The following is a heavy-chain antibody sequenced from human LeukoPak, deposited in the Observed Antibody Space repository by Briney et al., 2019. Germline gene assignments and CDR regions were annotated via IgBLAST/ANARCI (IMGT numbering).Heavy chain of an antibody. CDR3: ARDLTHDAFDI. CDR1: GFTFSSYA. Sequence: GGSLRLSCAASGFTFSSYAMSWVRQAPGKGLEWVANIRQDGSEKYYVDSVKGRFTISRDNAKNSLYLQMNSLRAEDTAVYYCARDLTHDAFDIWGQGTMVSVSS. CDR2: IRQDGSEK. D-gene: IGHD1-14*01. J-gene: IGHJ3*02. V-gene: IGHV3-7*01.